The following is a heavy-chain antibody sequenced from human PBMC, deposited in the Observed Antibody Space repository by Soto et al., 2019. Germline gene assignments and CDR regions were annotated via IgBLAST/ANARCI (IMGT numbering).Heavy chain of an antibody. CDR3: AKDPGYCSGGSCYGVGY. CDR2: ISGSGGST. J-gene: IGHJ4*02. Sequence: GGSLRLSCAASGFTFSSYAMSWVRQAPGKGLEWVSAISGSGGSTYYADSVKGRFTISRDNSKNTLYLQMNSLRAEDTAVYYCAKDPGYCSGGSCYGVGYWGQGTLVTVSS. CDR1: GFTFSSYA. D-gene: IGHD2-15*01. V-gene: IGHV3-23*01.